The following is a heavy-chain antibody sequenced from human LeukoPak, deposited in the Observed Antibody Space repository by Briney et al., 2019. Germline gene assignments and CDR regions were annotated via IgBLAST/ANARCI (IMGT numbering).Heavy chain of an antibody. J-gene: IGHJ6*03. CDR3: AKIGRKYDFWTGFYEEEVDYMDV. CDR1: GFTFSSYG. V-gene: IGHV3-23*01. Sequence: GGSLRLSCAASGFTFSSYGMTWVRQAPGKGLEWVSGVSGSGSSTKHADSVKGRFTISRDNSKNTLSLQMNSLRVEDTAVYYCAKIGRKYDFWTGFYEEEVDYMDVWGKGTTVTVSS. CDR2: VSGSGSST. D-gene: IGHD3-3*01.